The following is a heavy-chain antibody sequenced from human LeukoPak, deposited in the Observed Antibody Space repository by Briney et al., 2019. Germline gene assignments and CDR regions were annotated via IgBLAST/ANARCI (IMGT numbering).Heavy chain of an antibody. CDR2: IFHSGSA. J-gene: IGHJ4*02. CDR1: GYSISSGDY. CDR3: ARGIYYLIEY. V-gene: IGHV4-38-2*01. D-gene: IGHD3-10*01. Sequence: SETLSLTCAVSGYSISSGDYWGWIRQSPGKGLEWIGNIFHSGSAYHNPSLKSRVTISVDTSKNEFSLKLSSVTAADTAVYYCARGIYYLIEYWGQGTLVTVSS.